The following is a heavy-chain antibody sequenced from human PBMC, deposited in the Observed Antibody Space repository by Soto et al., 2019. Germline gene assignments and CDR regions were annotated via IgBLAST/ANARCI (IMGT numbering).Heavy chain of an antibody. D-gene: IGHD3-10*01. J-gene: IGHJ4*02. CDR1: GFTVGNNY. V-gene: IGHV3-53*01. Sequence: EVQLVESGGGLIQPGGSLKLSCAASGFTVGNNYMSWVRQAPGKGLEWVSLIYSTGTTKYADSVKGRFTVSRDNAKNTLYLQMNSLRXXXXXXXXCAKDGRGSGSHYNSFGYWGQGTLVTVSS. CDR3: AKDGRGSGSHYNSFGY. CDR2: IYSTGTT.